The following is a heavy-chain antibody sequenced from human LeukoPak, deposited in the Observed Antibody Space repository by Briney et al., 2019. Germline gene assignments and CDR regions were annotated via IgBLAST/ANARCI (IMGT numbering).Heavy chain of an antibody. CDR3: ARRGSYLSE. V-gene: IGHV3-7*05. Sequence: GGSLRLSCAASGFTFSSYWMSWVRQAPGKGLERVATIYQDGSEKYYVDSVKGRFTISRDNAKNSLYLQMNSLRVEDTAVYYCARRGSYLSEWGQGTLVTVSS. CDR1: GFTFSSYW. J-gene: IGHJ4*02. CDR2: IYQDGSEK. D-gene: IGHD1-26*01.